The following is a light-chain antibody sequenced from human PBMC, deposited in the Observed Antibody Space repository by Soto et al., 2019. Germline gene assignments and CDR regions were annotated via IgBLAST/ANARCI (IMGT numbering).Light chain of an antibody. CDR2: GAT. Sequence: DIVLTQSPGILSLSPGDRATLSCPASQSVSSNYLAWYQQNPGQAPRLLIYGATSRATGIPDRFSGSGSGPDFTLTISRLEPEDFAVYYCQQYRTSPFTFGQGTKLLIK. J-gene: IGKJ2*01. CDR1: QSVSSNY. V-gene: IGKV3-20*01. CDR3: QQYRTSPFT.